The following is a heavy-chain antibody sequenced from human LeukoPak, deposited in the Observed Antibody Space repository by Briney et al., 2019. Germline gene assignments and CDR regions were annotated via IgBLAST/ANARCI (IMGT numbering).Heavy chain of an antibody. CDR2: IWYDGRNK. V-gene: IGHV3-33*01. J-gene: IGHJ4*02. CDR1: GFTFSSYG. CDR3: ARFPDY. Sequence: PGKSLRLSCAASGFTFSSYGMHWVRQAPGKGLEWVAVIWYDGRNKHYADSVKGRFTISRDNARNTLFLQMNSLRAEDTAVYYCARFPDYWGQGTLVTVSS.